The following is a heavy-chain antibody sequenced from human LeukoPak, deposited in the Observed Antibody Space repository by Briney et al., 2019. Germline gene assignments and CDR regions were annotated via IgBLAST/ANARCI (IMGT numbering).Heavy chain of an antibody. Sequence: ASVKVSCKASGGTFSSTTINWVRQAPGQGLEWMGGITPIFRTPNYAQKFQGRVTITAVESMSTAYMELSSLRSEDTAVYYCARDSGAHSSLNYGMDVWGQGTTVTVSS. V-gene: IGHV1-69*13. CDR2: ITPIFRTP. J-gene: IGHJ6*02. CDR1: GGTFSSTT. D-gene: IGHD1-26*01. CDR3: ARDSGAHSSLNYGMDV.